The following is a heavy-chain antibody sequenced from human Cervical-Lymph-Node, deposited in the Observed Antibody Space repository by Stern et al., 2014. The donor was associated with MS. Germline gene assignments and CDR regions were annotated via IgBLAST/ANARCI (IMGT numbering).Heavy chain of an antibody. D-gene: IGHD6-19*01. V-gene: IGHV3-7*01. J-gene: IGHJ5*01. CDR1: GSTFSTSW. CDR2: IKRDGSET. Sequence: VQLVESGGGLVQPGGSQRLSCVASGSTFSTSWMSWVRQAPGKGLEWVANIKRDGSETYYLDSVKGRFTISRDNAKSSLYLEMNSLRAEDTAVYYCTRFLQSGWSDLFDSWGRGTLVTVSS. CDR3: TRFLQSGWSDLFDS.